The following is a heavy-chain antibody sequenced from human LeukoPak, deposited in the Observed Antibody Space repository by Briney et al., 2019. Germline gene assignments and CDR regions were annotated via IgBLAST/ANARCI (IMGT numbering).Heavy chain of an antibody. D-gene: IGHD3-10*01. CDR3: ARYGSGPYYYYYGMDV. V-gene: IGHV4-59*01. Sequence: SETLSLTCTVSGVSISSYYWSWIRQPPGKGLEWIGYIYYSGSTNYNPSLKSRVTISVDTSKNQFSLKLSSVTAADTAVYYCARYGSGPYYYYYGMDVWGQGTTVTVSS. CDR1: GVSISSYY. J-gene: IGHJ6*02. CDR2: IYYSGST.